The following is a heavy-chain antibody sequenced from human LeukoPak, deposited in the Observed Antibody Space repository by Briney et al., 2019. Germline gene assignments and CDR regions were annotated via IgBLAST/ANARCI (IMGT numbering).Heavy chain of an antibody. Sequence: GGSLRLSCAASGFTVSSNYMSWVRQFPGKGLEWVSLIYSGGSTYYADSVKGRFTISRDNSKNTLYLQMNSLRAEDAAVYYCARAGYCSGGSCYGLDYWGQGTLVTVSS. V-gene: IGHV3-66*01. D-gene: IGHD2-15*01. J-gene: IGHJ4*02. CDR2: IYSGGST. CDR3: ARAGYCSGGSCYGLDY. CDR1: GFTVSSNY.